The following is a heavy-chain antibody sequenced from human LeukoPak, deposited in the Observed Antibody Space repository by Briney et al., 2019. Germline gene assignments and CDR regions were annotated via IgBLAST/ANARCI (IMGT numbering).Heavy chain of an antibody. V-gene: IGHV4-39*01. J-gene: IGHJ5*02. CDR3: ARGRPDGSGSYHKFDP. Sequence: SETLSLTCSVSGDSITGYYWGWIRQPPGKGLEWIGSIYYSGRTYYNPSLKSRVTISVDTSKNQFSLKLTSVTAADTAVYYCARGRPDGSGSYHKFDPWGQGTLVTVSS. CDR2: IYYSGRT. D-gene: IGHD3-10*01. CDR1: GDSITGYY.